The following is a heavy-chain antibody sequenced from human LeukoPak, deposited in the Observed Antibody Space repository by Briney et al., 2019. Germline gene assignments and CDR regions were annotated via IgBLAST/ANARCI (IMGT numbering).Heavy chain of an antibody. CDR1: GGSIISSSYY. V-gene: IGHV4-39*01. CDR2: ISYSGST. CDR3: ARHIPPPYYDILSGYSLFVY. J-gene: IGHJ4*02. D-gene: IGHD3-9*01. Sequence: PSETLSLTCTVSGGSIISSSYYWGWIRQPPGERLEWIGSISYSGSTYYNPSLQSRVTISVDTSINHVSLQLSSVTAADTAVYYCARHIPPPYYDILSGYSLFVYWGQGTQVTVSS.